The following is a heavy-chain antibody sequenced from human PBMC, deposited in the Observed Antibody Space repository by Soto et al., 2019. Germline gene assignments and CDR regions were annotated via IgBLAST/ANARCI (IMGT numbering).Heavy chain of an antibody. Sequence: PSETLSLTCTVSGGSISSGGYYWSWIRQHPGKGLEWIGYIYYSGSTYYNPSLKSRVTISVDTSKNQFSLKLSSVTAADTAVYYCARSGWFGEFTGYYYGMDVWGQGTTVTVYS. CDR3: ARSGWFGEFTGYYYGMDV. CDR2: IYYSGST. V-gene: IGHV4-31*03. CDR1: GGSISSGGYY. D-gene: IGHD3-10*01. J-gene: IGHJ6*02.